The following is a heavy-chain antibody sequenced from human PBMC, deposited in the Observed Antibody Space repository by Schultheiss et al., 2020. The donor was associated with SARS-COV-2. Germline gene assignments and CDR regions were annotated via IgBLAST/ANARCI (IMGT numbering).Heavy chain of an antibody. CDR3: ARDRLDYYESAGYYSYLGEFDS. D-gene: IGHD3-22*01. J-gene: IGHJ4*02. V-gene: IGHV3-23*01. CDR2: ISGSGGST. CDR1: GFTFSSYA. Sequence: GESLKISCAASGFTFSSYAMSWVRQAPGKGLEWVSAISGSGGSTYYADSVKGRFTISRDNSKNTLYLQMNSLRAEDTAVYYCARDRLDYYESAGYYSYLGEFDSWGQGAPVTVSS.